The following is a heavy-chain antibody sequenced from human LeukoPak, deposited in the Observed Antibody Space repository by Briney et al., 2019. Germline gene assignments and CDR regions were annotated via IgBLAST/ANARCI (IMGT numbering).Heavy chain of an antibody. V-gene: IGHV1-69*13. J-gene: IGHJ6*03. D-gene: IGHD4-11*01. CDR1: GYTFTSYY. CDR3: ARGSSYSNLYYYYYMDV. Sequence: SVKISCKASGYTFTSYYMHWVRQAPGQGLEWMGGIIPIFGTATYAQKFQGTVTITADESTNTAYMELISLRSEDTAVYYCARGSSYSNLYYYYYMDVWGKGTTVTVSS. CDR2: IIPIFGTA.